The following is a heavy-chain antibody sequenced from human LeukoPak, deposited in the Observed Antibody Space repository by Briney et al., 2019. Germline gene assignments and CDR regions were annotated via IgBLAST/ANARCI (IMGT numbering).Heavy chain of an antibody. J-gene: IGHJ4*02. Sequence: GSLRLSCAASGFTFSSYEMNWVRQAPGKGLEWVSDISSSGSTIYYADSVKGRFTISRDNAKNSLYLQMNSLRAEDTAVYYCARDSRPNSSSSRKDFDYWGQGTLVTVSS. CDR3: ARDSRPNSSSSRKDFDY. V-gene: IGHV3-48*03. D-gene: IGHD6-6*01. CDR2: ISSSGSTI. CDR1: GFTFSSYE.